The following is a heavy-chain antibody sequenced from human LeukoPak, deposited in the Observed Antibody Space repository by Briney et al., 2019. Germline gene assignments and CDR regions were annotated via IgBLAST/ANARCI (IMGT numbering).Heavy chain of an antibody. CDR1: GGSFSGYY. D-gene: IGHD3-10*01. CDR2: INHSGST. V-gene: IGHV4-34*01. J-gene: IGHJ4*02. CDR3: ARVRSRKDYYGSGGLFDY. Sequence: SETLSLTCAVYGGSFSGYYWSWIRQPPGQGLEWIGEINHSGSTNYNPSLKSRITISVDTSKNQFSLKLSSVTAADTAVYYCARVRSRKDYYGSGGLFDYWGQGTLVTVSS.